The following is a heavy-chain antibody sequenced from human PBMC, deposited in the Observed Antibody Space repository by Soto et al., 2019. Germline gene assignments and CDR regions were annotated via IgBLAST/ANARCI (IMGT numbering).Heavy chain of an antibody. D-gene: IGHD3-22*01. CDR1: GFTFRNYA. V-gene: IGHV3-30-3*01. Sequence: QVQLVESGGGVVQPGMSLRLSCAVSGFTFRNYAMHWVRQAPGTGMEWMAVISFDGANKFYADSVKGRFTISRDDSKNTMYLEMNSLRADDTAVYYCARDEYESSGRTSGFDYWGQGTLVTVSS. CDR3: ARDEYESSGRTSGFDY. CDR2: ISFDGANK. J-gene: IGHJ4*02.